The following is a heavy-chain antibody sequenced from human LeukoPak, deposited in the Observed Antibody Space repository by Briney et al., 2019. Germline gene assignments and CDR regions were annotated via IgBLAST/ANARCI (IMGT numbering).Heavy chain of an antibody. D-gene: IGHD5-24*01. Sequence: ASVKVSCKASGYTFTVYYMHWVRQAPGQGLEWMGWINPNSGGTNYAQKFQGRVTMTRDTSISTAYMELSRLRSDDTAVYYCARVGKGRWLQNHWGQGTLVTVSS. CDR3: ARVGKGRWLQNH. CDR2: INPNSGGT. CDR1: GYTFTVYY. J-gene: IGHJ4*02. V-gene: IGHV1-2*02.